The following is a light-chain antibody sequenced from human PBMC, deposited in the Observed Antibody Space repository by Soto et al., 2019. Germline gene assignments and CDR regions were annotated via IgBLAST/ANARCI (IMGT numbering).Light chain of an antibody. CDR1: QSVSSY. CDR2: DAS. J-gene: IGKJ1*01. CDR3: QQYNKWPPRT. V-gene: IGKV3D-15*01. Sequence: SPATQSLSQGERATLSCRASQSVSSYLAWYQQKPGQAPRLLIYDASTRATGIPDRFSGSGSGTDFTLTISSLQSEDFAVYYCQQYNKWPPRTFGQGTKVDI.